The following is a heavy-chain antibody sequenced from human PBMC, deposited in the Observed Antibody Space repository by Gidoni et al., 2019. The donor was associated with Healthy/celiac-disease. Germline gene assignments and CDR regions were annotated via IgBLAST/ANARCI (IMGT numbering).Heavy chain of an antibody. D-gene: IGHD2-2*01. Sequence: EGQLVESGGGLVKPGGYLRLTCAAAGFSFSKDWMSWVRQAPGKGLEWVGRIQSNTDGGTTHYAAPVKGRFTISRDDSKNTLYLQMNSLKTEDPALYYCTPCDTSPYYYYYGMDVWGQGTTVTVSS. J-gene: IGHJ6*02. CDR1: GFSFSKDW. CDR2: IQSNTDGGTT. CDR3: TPCDTSPYYYYYGMDV. V-gene: IGHV3-15*01.